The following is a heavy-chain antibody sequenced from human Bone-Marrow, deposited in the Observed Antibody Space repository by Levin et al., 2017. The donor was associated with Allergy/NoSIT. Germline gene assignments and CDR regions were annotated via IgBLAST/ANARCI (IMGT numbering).Heavy chain of an antibody. D-gene: IGHD1-7*01. CDR2: SYRDSSK. V-gene: IGHV3-66*01. J-gene: IGHJ6*02. CDR1: GFTVSSHY. CDR3: ARDGNYELPDYYYGFDV. Sequence: GESLKISCAASGFTVSSHYMTWVRQAPGKGLEWVAVSYRDSSKYYADSVRGRFTISRDNSKNTLSLQMDRLRDEDTAVDYGARDGNYELPDYYYGFDVWGQGTTVTVSS.